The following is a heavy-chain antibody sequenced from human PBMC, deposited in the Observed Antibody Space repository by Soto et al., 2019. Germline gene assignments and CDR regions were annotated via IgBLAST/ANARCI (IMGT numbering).Heavy chain of an antibody. CDR2: ISYDGSNK. V-gene: IGHV3-30-3*02. J-gene: IGHJ3*02. CDR1: GFTFISYA. Sequence: LRLSRGASGFTFISYAMHWVRQAPGKVLEWVAVISYDGSNKYYADSVRGRFTISRDNSKNTLYLQRSSLGAEDTAVYCCAKTYYDFWSGDYTAFDIWGQGTMVTVSS. D-gene: IGHD3-3*01. CDR3: AKTYYDFWSGDYTAFDI.